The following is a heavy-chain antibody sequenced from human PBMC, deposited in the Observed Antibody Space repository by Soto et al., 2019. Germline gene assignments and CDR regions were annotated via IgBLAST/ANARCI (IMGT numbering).Heavy chain of an antibody. V-gene: IGHV2-5*01. J-gene: IGHJ5*02. CDR2: IYWNDDK. Sequence: GLRLSKSGMGVGWIRQPPGKALELLALIYWNDDKRYSPYVKSRLTITKDTAKNQVVLTMTNMDPVDTATYYCAPRLSRRTTVSICLDPCGQGPL. CDR3: APRLSRRTTVSICLDP. CDR1: GLRLSKSGMG. D-gene: IGHD2-2*01.